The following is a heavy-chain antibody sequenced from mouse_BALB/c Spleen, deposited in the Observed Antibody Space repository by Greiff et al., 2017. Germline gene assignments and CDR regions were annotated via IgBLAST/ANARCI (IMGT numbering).Heavy chain of an antibody. J-gene: IGHJ1*01. V-gene: IGHV1S81*02. CDR2: INPSNGGT. D-gene: IGHD1-1*01. CDR3: TSAATVVDWYFDD. Sequence: QVQLQQSGAELVKPGASVKLSCKASGYTFTSYYMYWVKQRPGQGLEWIGEINPSNGGTNFNEKFKSKATLTVDKSSSTAYMQLSSLTSEDSAVFYYTSAATVVDWYFDDWGAGTTVTVSS. CDR1: GYTFTSYY.